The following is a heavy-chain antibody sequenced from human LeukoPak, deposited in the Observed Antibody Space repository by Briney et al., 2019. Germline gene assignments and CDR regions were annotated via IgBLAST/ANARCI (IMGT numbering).Heavy chain of an antibody. CDR1: GGSFSGYY. V-gene: IGHV4-34*01. Sequence: PSETLSLTCAVYGGSFSGYYWSWIRQPPGKGLEWIGEISHSGSTNYNPSLKSRVTISVDTSKNQFSLKLSSVTAAETAVYYCARVSRVRPAAPIDPWGQGTLVTVSS. CDR3: ARVSRVRPAAPIDP. CDR2: ISHSGST. D-gene: IGHD6-25*01. J-gene: IGHJ5*02.